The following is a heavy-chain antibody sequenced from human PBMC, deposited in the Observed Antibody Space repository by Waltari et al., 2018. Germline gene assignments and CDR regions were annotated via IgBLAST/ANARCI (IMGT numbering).Heavy chain of an antibody. Sequence: QVQLVQSGAEVKKPGASVKVSCKVSGYTLTELSMHWVRQAPGKGLEWMGGFDPEDGETIYAQKCQGRVTMTEDTSTDTAYMELSSLRSEDTAVFYCARMVRGYCSSTSCHTDHWGQGTLVTVSS. CDR3: ARMVRGYCSSTSCHTDH. V-gene: IGHV1-24*01. J-gene: IGHJ4*02. CDR1: GYTLTELS. CDR2: FDPEDGET. D-gene: IGHD2-2*01.